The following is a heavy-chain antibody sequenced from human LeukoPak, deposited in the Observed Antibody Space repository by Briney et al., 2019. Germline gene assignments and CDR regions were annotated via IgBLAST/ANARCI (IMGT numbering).Heavy chain of an antibody. CDR1: GFTFSNYE. CDR3: ARVPIYGFWSGHTCDY. D-gene: IGHD3-3*01. CDR2: ISSSGNTM. J-gene: IGHJ4*02. Sequence: GGSLRLSCAASGFTFSNYEMNWVRQAPGKGLEWVSYISSSGNTMYYADSVKGRFTTFRDNAKNSLYLQVNSLRVEDTAVYYCARVPIYGFWSGHTCDYWGQGTLVTVSS. V-gene: IGHV3-48*03.